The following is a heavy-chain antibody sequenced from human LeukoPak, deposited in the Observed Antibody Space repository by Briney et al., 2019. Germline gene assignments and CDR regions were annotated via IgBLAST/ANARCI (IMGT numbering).Heavy chain of an antibody. J-gene: IGHJ4*02. D-gene: IGHD2-2*01. V-gene: IGHV3-20*04. CDR3: ARAPITSPFYFDY. Sequence: GGSLRLSCAASGFTLSSYAMSWVRQVPGKGLEWVSGINWSGGSTGYADPLRGRFTISRDNAKNSLYLQMDSLRAEDTALYYCARAPITSPFYFDYWGQGTLVTVSS. CDR1: GFTLSSYA. CDR2: INWSGGST.